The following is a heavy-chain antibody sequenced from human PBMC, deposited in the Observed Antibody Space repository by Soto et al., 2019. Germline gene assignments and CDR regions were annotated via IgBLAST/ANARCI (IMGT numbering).Heavy chain of an antibody. V-gene: IGHV1-69*06. CDR3: ASYCSSTSCYNYFDY. CDR1: GGTFSSYA. J-gene: IGHJ4*02. Sequence: QVQLVQSGAEVKKPGSLVKVSCTASGGTFSSYAISWVRQAPGQGLEWMGGIIPIFGTANYAQKFQGRVTITADKSTSTAYMELSSLRSEDTAVYYCASYCSSTSCYNYFDYWGQGTLVTVSS. CDR2: IIPIFGTA. D-gene: IGHD2-2*02.